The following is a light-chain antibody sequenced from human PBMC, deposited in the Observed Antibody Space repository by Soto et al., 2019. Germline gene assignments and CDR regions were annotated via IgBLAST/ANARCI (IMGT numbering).Light chain of an antibody. CDR3: SSYSSSSTLDV. CDR2: DVS. Sequence: QSALTQPASVSGSPGQSITISCTGTSSDVGGYNYVSWYQHYPGKAPKLIIYDVSNRPSGVSNRFSGSKSGNTASLTISGLQAEDEADYYCSSYSSSSTLDVFGGGNKLTVL. CDR1: SSDVGGYNY. V-gene: IGLV2-14*01. J-gene: IGLJ2*01.